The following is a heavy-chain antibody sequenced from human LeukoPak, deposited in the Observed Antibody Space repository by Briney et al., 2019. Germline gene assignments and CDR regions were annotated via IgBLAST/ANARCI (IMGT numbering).Heavy chain of an antibody. Sequence: PSETLSLTCTVSGGSISSYYWSWIRQPPGKGLEWIGYIYYSGSTNYNPSLKSRVTISVDTSKNQFSLKLSSVTAADTAVYYCARVGYYYDSSGYLTQNAFDIWGQGTMVTVSS. CDR3: ARVGYYYDSSGYLTQNAFDI. CDR2: IYYSGST. V-gene: IGHV4-59*01. J-gene: IGHJ3*02. D-gene: IGHD3-22*01. CDR1: GGSISSYY.